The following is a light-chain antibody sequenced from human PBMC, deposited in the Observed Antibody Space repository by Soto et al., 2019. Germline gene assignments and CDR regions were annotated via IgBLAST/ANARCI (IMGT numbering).Light chain of an antibody. CDR3: CSYAGGSTYV. J-gene: IGLJ1*01. CDR1: SSDVGRYDF. CDR2: EVY. Sequence: QSALTQPASVSGSPGQSITISCTGTSSDVGRYDFVSWYQGHPGKAPKVMIYEVYNRPSGVSNRFSGSKSGSMASLTISGLQLEDEADYYCCSYAGGSTYVFGTGTKLTVL. V-gene: IGLV2-23*02.